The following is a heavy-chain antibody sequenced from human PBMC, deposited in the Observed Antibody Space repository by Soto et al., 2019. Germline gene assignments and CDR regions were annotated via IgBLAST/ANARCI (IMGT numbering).Heavy chain of an antibody. D-gene: IGHD2-2*01. V-gene: IGHV3-49*03. J-gene: IGHJ4*02. CDR2: IRSKAYGGTT. CDR3: TRDIGGCSSTSCYVDY. Sequence: PGESLKISCTASGFTFGDYAMSWFRQAPGKGLEWVGFIRSKAYGGTTEYAASVKGRFTISRDDSKSIAYLQMNSLKTEDTAVYYCTRDIGGCSSTSCYVDYWGQGTLVTVSS. CDR1: GFTFGDYA.